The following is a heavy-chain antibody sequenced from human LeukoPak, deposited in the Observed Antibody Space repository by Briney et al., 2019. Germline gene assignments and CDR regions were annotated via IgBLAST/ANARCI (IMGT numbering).Heavy chain of an antibody. D-gene: IGHD5-18*01. Sequence: SETLSLTCAVNGGSFSGYYWIWIRQPPGKGLEWIGEINHSGSTNYNPSLKSRVTISVDTSKNQFSLKLSSVTAADTAVYYCARGTGVDTAMTPSDYWGQGTLVTVSS. J-gene: IGHJ4*02. CDR3: ARGTGVDTAMTPSDY. V-gene: IGHV4-34*01. CDR2: INHSGST. CDR1: GGSFSGYY.